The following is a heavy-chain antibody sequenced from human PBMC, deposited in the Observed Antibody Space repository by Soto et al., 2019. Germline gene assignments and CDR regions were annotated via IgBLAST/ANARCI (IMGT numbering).Heavy chain of an antibody. J-gene: IGHJ4*02. CDR1: DFTFSSYN. Sequence: GGSRDSPVQPLDFTFSSYNMNWVPQAPGKGLEWVSSISSSSSHIYYADSVKGRFTISRDNAKNSLYLQMNSLRAEDTAVYYCARVLSYDNSAYNFWGKGTLVTVSS. V-gene: IGHV3-21*01. D-gene: IGHD3-22*01. CDR3: ARVLSYDNSAYNF. CDR2: ISSSSSHI.